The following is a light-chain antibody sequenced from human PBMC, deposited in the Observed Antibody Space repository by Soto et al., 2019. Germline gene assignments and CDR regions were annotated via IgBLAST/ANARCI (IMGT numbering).Light chain of an antibody. CDR2: AAS. CDR1: QATRSY. J-gene: IGKJ1*01. CDR3: QQYNSFWT. Sequence: DIQMTHSPSTLSASVGDRVTITCRASQATRSYLAWYQQKPGKAPKLLIYAASTLQSGVPSRFSGSGSGTEFTLTISSLQPDDFATYYCQQYNSFWTFGQGNKVDIX. V-gene: IGKV1-9*01.